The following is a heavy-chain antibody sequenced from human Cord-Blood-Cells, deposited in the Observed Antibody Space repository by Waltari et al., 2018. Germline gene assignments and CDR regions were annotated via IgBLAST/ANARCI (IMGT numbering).Heavy chain of an antibody. CDR2: ISYSRST. CDR3: ARRSVTHDAFDI. D-gene: IGHD2-21*02. V-gene: IGHV4-61*01. Sequence: QVQLQESGPGLVKPSETLSLTCTVSGGSVSSGSYYWSWIRQPPGKGLEWIGYISYSRSTNYNPSLKSRVTMSLGTSENQFSRKLSSVTAADTAVYYCARRSVTHDAFDIWGQGTMVTVSS. CDR1: GGSVSSGSYY. J-gene: IGHJ3*02.